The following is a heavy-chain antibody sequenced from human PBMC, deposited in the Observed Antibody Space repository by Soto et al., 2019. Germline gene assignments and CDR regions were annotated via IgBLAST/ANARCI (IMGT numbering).Heavy chain of an antibody. CDR1: GGSFSGYY. V-gene: IGHV4-34*01. CDR3: ARGKNIVVVTATYFDY. CDR2: INHSGST. D-gene: IGHD2-21*02. J-gene: IGHJ4*02. Sequence: SETLSLTCAVYGGSFSGYYWSWIRQPPGKGLEWIGEINHSGSTNYNPSLKSRVTISVDTSKNQFSLKLSSVTAADTAVYYCARGKNIVVVTATYFDYWGQGTLVTVSS.